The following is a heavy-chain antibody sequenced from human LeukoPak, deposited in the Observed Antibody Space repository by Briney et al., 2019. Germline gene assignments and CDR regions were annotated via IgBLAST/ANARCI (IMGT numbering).Heavy chain of an antibody. J-gene: IGHJ6*03. D-gene: IGHD1-1*01. CDR1: GFTFSDYY. Sequence: GGSLRLSCAASGFTFSDYYMNWIRQAPGKGLEWLSYISSSGNIIYYADSVKGRFTISRDNTQNSLYLQMNSLRAEDTAVYYCARYNWNDDSNYYMDVWGKGTTVTVSS. CDR3: ARYNWNDDSNYYMDV. V-gene: IGHV3-11*01. CDR2: ISSSGNII.